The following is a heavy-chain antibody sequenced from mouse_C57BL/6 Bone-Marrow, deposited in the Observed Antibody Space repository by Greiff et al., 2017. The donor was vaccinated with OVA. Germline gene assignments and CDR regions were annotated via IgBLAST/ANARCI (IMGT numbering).Heavy chain of an antibody. CDR1: GYTFTDYE. V-gene: IGHV1-15*01. CDR3: TRYYTAWFAY. J-gene: IGHJ3*01. CDR2: IDPETGGT. D-gene: IGHD2-12*01. Sequence: VQLQESGAELVRPGASVTLSCKASGYTFTDYEMHWVKQTPVHGLEWIGAIDPETGGTAYNQKFKGKAILTADKSSSTAYMELRSLTSEDSAVYYCTRYYTAWFAYWSQGTLVTVSA.